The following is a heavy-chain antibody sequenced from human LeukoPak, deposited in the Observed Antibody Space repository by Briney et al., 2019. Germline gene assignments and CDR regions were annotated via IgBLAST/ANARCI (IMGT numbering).Heavy chain of an antibody. CDR2: IYHSGST. CDR1: GYSISSGYY. CDR3: ARVNDYDFYFDY. V-gene: IGHV4-38-2*02. D-gene: IGHD3-3*01. Sequence: KTSETLSLTCTVSGYSISSGYYWGWIRQPPGKGLEWIGSIYHSGSTYYNPSLKSRVTISVDTSKNQFSLKLSSVTAADTAVYYCARVNDYDFYFDYWGQGTLVTVSS. J-gene: IGHJ4*02.